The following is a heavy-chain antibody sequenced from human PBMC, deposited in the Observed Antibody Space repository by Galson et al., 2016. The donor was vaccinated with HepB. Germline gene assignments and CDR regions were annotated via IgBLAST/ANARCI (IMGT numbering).Heavy chain of an antibody. Sequence: SLRLSCAASGFTVSINYMSWVRQAPGKGLEWVSVIYSGSTYYADSVRGRFTISRDNSKNTMYLQMNSLRAEETAMYYCARDPGGRYYESSGPEDYYYYGLDVWGQGTTVTVSS. D-gene: IGHD3-22*01. CDR1: GFTVSINY. J-gene: IGHJ6*02. CDR2: IYSGST. V-gene: IGHV3-53*01. CDR3: ARDPGGRYYESSGPEDYYYYGLDV.